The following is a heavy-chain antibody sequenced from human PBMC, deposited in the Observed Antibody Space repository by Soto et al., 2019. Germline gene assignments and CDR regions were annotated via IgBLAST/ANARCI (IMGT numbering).Heavy chain of an antibody. Sequence: QVQLVQSGAEVKKPGASVKISCKTSGFTFTSYFNHWVRQAPGQGLEWMGMINPSGGITSFAQKFQGRVTMTRDTSTSTVYMELSDLRSEDTAVYYCVRDPARQNWGPVFDYWGQGTLVTVSS. V-gene: IGHV1-46*01. CDR3: VRDPARQNWGPVFDY. J-gene: IGHJ4*02. CDR1: GFTFTSYF. D-gene: IGHD7-27*01. CDR2: INPSGGIT.